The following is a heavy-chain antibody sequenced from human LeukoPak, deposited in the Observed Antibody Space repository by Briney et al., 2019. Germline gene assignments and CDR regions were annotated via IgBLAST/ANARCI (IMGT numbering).Heavy chain of an antibody. D-gene: IGHD7-27*01. CDR3: ARDQSPNWASGERYFDY. CDR1: GFTFNTYG. J-gene: IGHJ4*02. CDR2: MRYDGSDI. V-gene: IGHV3-33*01. Sequence: SGGSLRLSCEASGFTFNTYGMHWVRQAPGKGLEWVAVMRYDGSDIYYADSVKGRFTISRDNSKNTLYLQMNSLRAEDTAVYYCARDQSPNWASGERYFDYWGQGTLVTVSS.